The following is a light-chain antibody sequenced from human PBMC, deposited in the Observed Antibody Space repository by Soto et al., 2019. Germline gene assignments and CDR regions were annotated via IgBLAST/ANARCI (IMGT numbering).Light chain of an antibody. CDR1: SSNIGAGYD. CDR2: GNS. Sequence: QSALTQPPSVSGAPGQRVTISCTGSSSNIGAGYDVHWYQQLPGTAPKLLIYGNSNRPSGVPDRFSGSKSGTSASLAITGLQAADEADYYCQSYDSSLSGVVFGGGTQLTVL. CDR3: QSYDSSLSGVV. J-gene: IGLJ2*01. V-gene: IGLV1-40*01.